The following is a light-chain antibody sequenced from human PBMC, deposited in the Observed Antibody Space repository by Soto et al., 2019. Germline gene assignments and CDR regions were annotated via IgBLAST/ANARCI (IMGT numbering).Light chain of an antibody. J-gene: IGLJ3*02. CDR3: LLYYGGTLWV. CDR1: AGAVTSASY. CDR2: STT. V-gene: IGLV7-43*01. Sequence: QAVVTQEPSLTVSPGGTVTLTCASSAGAVTSASYANWFQQKPGQAPRPLIYSTTNKHSKTPARFSGSLLGGKAALTLPGVQPEDEAHYYCLLYYGGTLWVFGGGTKVTVL.